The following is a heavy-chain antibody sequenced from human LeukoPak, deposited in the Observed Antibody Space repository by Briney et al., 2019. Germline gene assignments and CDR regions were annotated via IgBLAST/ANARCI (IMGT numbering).Heavy chain of an antibody. CDR2: IIPIFGTA. J-gene: IGHJ4*02. CDR3: ARDHGITGTTAIDY. Sequence: ASVKVSCKASGGTFSIYAISWVRQAPGQGLEWMGGIIPIFGTANYAQKFQGRVTITTDESTSTAYMELSSLRSEDTAVYYCARDHGITGTTAIDYWGQGTLVTVSS. V-gene: IGHV1-69*05. D-gene: IGHD1-7*01. CDR1: GGTFSIYA.